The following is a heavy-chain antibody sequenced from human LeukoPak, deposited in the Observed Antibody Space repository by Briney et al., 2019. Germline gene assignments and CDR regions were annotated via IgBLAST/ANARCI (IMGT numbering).Heavy chain of an antibody. CDR3: ARDGHYYGSGSYYRDYYYYGMDV. J-gene: IGHJ6*02. V-gene: IGHV3-64*01. D-gene: IGHD3-10*01. Sequence: GGSLRLSCAASGFTFSSYAMHWVRQARGKGLEYVSAISSNGGSTYYANSVKGRFTISRDNSKNTLYLQMGSLRAEDMAVYYCARDGHYYGSGSYYRDYYYYGMDVWGQGTTVTVSS. CDR1: GFTFSSYA. CDR2: ISSNGGST.